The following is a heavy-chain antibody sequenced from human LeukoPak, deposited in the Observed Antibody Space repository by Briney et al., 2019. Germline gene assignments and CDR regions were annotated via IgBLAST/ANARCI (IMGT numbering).Heavy chain of an antibody. Sequence: GRSLRLSCAASGFTFDDYAMHWVRQAPGKGLEWVSGISWNSGSIGYADSVKGRFTISRDNAKNSLYLQMNSLRAEDTALYYCARRVVTSRDAHFDYWGQGTLVTVSS. V-gene: IGHV3-9*01. CDR3: ARRVVTSRDAHFDY. D-gene: IGHD3-3*01. J-gene: IGHJ4*02. CDR2: ISWNSGSI. CDR1: GFTFDDYA.